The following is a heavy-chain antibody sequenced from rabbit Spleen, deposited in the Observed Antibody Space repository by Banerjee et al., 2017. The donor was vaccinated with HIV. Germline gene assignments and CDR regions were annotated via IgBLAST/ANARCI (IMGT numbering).Heavy chain of an antibody. Sequence: QSLEESGGDLVKPGASLTLTCTASGFSLSNNYDMCWVRQAPGKGLEWIAYINIGSNSIYYANWAKGRFTISKASSTTVTLQMTSLTAAVTAAYFCARGSDSYAWLLNLWGPGTLVTVS. CDR1: GFSLSNNYD. CDR3: ARGSDSYAWLLNL. D-gene: IGHD6-1*01. CDR2: INIGSNSI. V-gene: IGHV1S40*01. J-gene: IGHJ6*01.